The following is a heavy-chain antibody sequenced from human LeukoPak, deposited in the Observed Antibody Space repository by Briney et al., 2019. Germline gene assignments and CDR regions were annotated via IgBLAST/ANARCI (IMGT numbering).Heavy chain of an antibody. Sequence: GASVKVSCKASVGTFSSYAISWVRQAPGQGLEGLGGIIPIFGTANYAQKFQGRVTITADKSTSTAYMELSSLRSEDTAVYYCERGGLWCGEHKWFDPWGQGPLVTVSS. D-gene: IGHD3-10*01. CDR1: VGTFSSYA. CDR2: IIPIFGTA. V-gene: IGHV1-69*06. CDR3: ERGGLWCGEHKWFDP. J-gene: IGHJ5*02.